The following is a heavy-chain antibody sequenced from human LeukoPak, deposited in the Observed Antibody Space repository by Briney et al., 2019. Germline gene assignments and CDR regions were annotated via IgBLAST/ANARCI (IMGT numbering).Heavy chain of an antibody. D-gene: IGHD3-22*01. CDR1: GGSISSGSYY. V-gene: IGHV4-61*02. CDR2: IYTSGST. J-gene: IGHJ5*02. CDR3: ARDNTLVVDP. Sequence: SETLSLTCTVSGGSISSGSYYWSWIRQPAGKGLEWIGRIYTSGSTNYNPSLKSRVTISVDTSKNQFSLKLSSVTAADTAVYYCARDNTLVVDPWGQGTLVTVSS.